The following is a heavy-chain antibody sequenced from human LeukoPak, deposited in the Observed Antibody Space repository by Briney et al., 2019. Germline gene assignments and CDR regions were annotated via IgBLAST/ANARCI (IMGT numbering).Heavy chain of an antibody. V-gene: IGHV3-23*01. CDR2: ISGSGGST. D-gene: IGHD6-19*01. Sequence: GGSLRLSCAASGFTFSSYAMSWVSQAPGKGLEWVSAISGSGGSTYYADSVKGRFTISRDNSKNTLYLQMNSLRAEDTAVYYCAKIPVAAPFSHFDYWGQGTLVTVSS. CDR1: GFTFSSYA. CDR3: AKIPVAAPFSHFDY. J-gene: IGHJ4*02.